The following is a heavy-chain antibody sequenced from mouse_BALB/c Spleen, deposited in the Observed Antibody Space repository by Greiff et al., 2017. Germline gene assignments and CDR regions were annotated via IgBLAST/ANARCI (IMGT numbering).Heavy chain of an antibody. Sequence: DVKLQESGPGLVKPSQSLSLTCSVTGYSITSGYYWNWIRQFPGNKLEWMGYISYDGSNNYNPSLKNRIYITRDTSKNQFFLKLNSVTTEDTATYYCAREGNSFDYWGQGTTLTVSS. V-gene: IGHV3-6*02. CDR1: GYSITSGYY. CDR2: ISYDGSN. J-gene: IGHJ2*01. CDR3: AREGNSFDY.